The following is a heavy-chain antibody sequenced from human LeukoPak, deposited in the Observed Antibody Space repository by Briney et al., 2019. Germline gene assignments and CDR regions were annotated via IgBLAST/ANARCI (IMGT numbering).Heavy chain of an antibody. CDR3: ARGYGEFDH. J-gene: IGHJ4*02. D-gene: IGHD3-10*01. CDR2: INHSGST. V-gene: IGHV4-34*01. CDR1: GGSFSGYY. Sequence: SETLSLTCAVYGGSFSGYYWSWIRQPPGKGLEWIGEINHSGSTNYNPSLKSRVTISVDTSKNQFSLKLSSVTAADTAVYYCARGYGEFDHWGQGTLVTVSS.